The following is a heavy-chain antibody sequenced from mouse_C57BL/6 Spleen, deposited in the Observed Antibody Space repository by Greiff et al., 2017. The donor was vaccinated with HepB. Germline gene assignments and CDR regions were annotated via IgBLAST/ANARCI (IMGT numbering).Heavy chain of an antibody. D-gene: IGHD2-4*01. J-gene: IGHJ1*03. Sequence: QVQLKQSGAELVKPGASVKMSCKASGYTFTTYPIEWMKQNHGKSLEWIGNFHPYNDDTKYNEKFKGKATLTVEKSSSTVYLELSRLTSDDSAVYYCARNYDYVGVDWYFDVWGTGTTVTVSS. V-gene: IGHV1-47*01. CDR3: ARNYDYVGVDWYFDV. CDR2: FHPYNDDT. CDR1: GYTFTTYP.